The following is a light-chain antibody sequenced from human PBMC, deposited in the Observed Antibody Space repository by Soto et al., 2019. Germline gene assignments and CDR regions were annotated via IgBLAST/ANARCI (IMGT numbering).Light chain of an antibody. CDR3: QQYTNTNNPWM. Sequence: DIRVTQSPPPPSASVGDRVTLTCRASQTITTWMAWYQQKPGKAPKLLVYDASTLQSGVATRFSGSGSGTEFTLIISGLQPEDSATYYCQQYTNTNNPWMFGQGTKVDIK. J-gene: IGKJ1*01. CDR2: DAS. CDR1: QTITTW. V-gene: IGKV1-5*01.